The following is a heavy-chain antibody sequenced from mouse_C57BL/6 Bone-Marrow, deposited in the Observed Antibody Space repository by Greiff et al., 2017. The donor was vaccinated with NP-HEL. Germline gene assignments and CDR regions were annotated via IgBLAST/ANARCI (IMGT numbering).Heavy chain of an antibody. D-gene: IGHD1-1*01. J-gene: IGHJ4*01. V-gene: IGHV1-18*01. Sequence: VQLQQSGPELVKPGASVKIPCKASGYTFTDYNMDWVKQSHGKSLEWIGDINPNNGGTIYNQKFKGKATLTVDKSSSTAYMELRSLTSEDTAVDYCARGETTVVAHYAMDYWGQGTSVTVSS. CDR2: INPNNGGT. CDR3: ARGETTVVAHYAMDY. CDR1: GYTFTDYN.